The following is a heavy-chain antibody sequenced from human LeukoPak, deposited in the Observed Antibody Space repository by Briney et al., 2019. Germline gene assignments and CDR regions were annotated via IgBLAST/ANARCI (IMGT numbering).Heavy chain of an antibody. V-gene: IGHV1-2*02. D-gene: IGHD1-26*01. J-gene: IGHJ4*02. Sequence: GASVNVSCKASGYTFIGYYMHWVRQAPGQGLEWMGWINPNSGGTNYAQKFQGRVTMTRDTSISTAYMELSRLRSDDTAVYYCARVGGTYRNYFDFWGQGTLVTVSS. CDR2: INPNSGGT. CDR1: GYTFIGYY. CDR3: ARVGGTYRNYFDF.